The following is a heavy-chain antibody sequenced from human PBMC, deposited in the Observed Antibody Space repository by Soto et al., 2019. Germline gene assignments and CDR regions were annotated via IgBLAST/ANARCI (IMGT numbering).Heavy chain of an antibody. CDR2: ISGSGGST. J-gene: IGHJ4*02. CDR3: AKTNYDILTGYLYYFDY. D-gene: IGHD3-9*01. V-gene: IGHV3-23*01. CDR1: GFTFSSYV. Sequence: EVQLLESGGGLVQPGGSLRLSCAASGFTFSSYVMSWVRQAPGKGLEWVSAISGSGGSTYYADSVKGRFTISRDNSKNTLYLQMNSLRAEDTAVYYCAKTNYDILTGYLYYFDYWGQGTLVTVSS.